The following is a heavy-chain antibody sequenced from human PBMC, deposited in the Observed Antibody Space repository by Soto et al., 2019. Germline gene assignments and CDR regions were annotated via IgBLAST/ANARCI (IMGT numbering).Heavy chain of an antibody. CDR2: IWYDGSNK. CDR1: GFTFSSYG. J-gene: IGHJ5*02. D-gene: IGHD3-9*01. Sequence: PGGSLRLSCAASGFTFSSYGMHWVRQAPGKGLEWVAVIWYDGSNKYYADSVKGRFTISRDNSKNTLYLQMNSLRAEDTAVYYCARGVNYDILTGYGFDPWGQGTLVTVSS. CDR3: ARGVNYDILTGYGFDP. V-gene: IGHV3-33*01.